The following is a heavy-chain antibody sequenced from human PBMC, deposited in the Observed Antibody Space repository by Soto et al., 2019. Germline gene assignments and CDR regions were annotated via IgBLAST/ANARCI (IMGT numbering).Heavy chain of an antibody. CDR2: ISGYNGNT. Sequence: QGQLVQSGAEVKKPGASVKVSCKASGYTFNSYGINWVRQAPGQGLEWMGWISGYNGNTDYVQKFQGRVTITADESTSTAYMELSSLRSEDTAVYYCATDKQWGQGTLVTVSS. CDR1: GYTFNSYG. V-gene: IGHV1-18*01. D-gene: IGHD6-13*01. J-gene: IGHJ4*02. CDR3: ATDKQ.